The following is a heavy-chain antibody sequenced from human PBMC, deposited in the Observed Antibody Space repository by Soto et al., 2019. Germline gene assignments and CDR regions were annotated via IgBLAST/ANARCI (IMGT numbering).Heavy chain of an antibody. J-gene: IGHJ6*02. D-gene: IGHD1-7*01. CDR2: IYYSGST. V-gene: IGHV4-59*01. CDR1: GGSISSYY. CDR3: ARDGGTGTTGSYYYYYYGMDV. Sequence: PSETLSLTCTVSGGSISSYYWSWIRQPPGKGLEWIGYIYYSGSTNYNPSLKRRVTITVDTSKNQFSLKLSSVTAADTAVYYCARDGGTGTTGSYYYYYYGMDVWGQGTTVPVSS.